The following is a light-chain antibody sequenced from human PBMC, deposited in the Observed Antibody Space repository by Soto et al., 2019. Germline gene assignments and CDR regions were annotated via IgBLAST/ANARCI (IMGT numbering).Light chain of an antibody. CDR3: CSYAGSSTYV. Sequence: QSALTQPASVSGSPGQSITISCTGTSVDVGSYNLVSWYQQHPGKAPKLMIYEGSKRPSGVSNRFSGSKSGNTASLTISGVQAEDEADYYCCSYAGSSTYVFGTGTKVTVL. V-gene: IGLV2-23*01. J-gene: IGLJ1*01. CDR1: SVDVGSYNL. CDR2: EGS.